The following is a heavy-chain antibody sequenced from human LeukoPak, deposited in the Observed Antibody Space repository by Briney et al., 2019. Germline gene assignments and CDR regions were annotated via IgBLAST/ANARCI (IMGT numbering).Heavy chain of an antibody. V-gene: IGHV3-7*01. CDR2: IKQDGSEK. CDR1: GFTFSSYW. J-gene: IGHJ3*02. CDR3: ARDPQYQLLYGAFDI. Sequence: GGSLRPSCAASGFTFSSYWMSWVRQAPGKGLEWVANIKQDGSEKYYVDSVKGRFTISRDNAKNSLYLQMNSLRAEDTAVYYCARDPQYQLLYGAFDIWGQGTMVTVSS. D-gene: IGHD2-2*02.